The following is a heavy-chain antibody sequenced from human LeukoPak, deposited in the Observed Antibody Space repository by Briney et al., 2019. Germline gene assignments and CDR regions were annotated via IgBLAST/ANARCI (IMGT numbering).Heavy chain of an antibody. Sequence: PETLSLTCTVSGGSIRSYYWSWIWQPPGKGLEWIGYIYFSGRTSYNPSLKSRVTISVDRSKNQFSLKLSSVAAADTAVYYCARSYDTNFDYWGQGALGTVSS. CDR3: ARSYDTNFDY. CDR1: GGSIRSYY. D-gene: IGHD3-3*01. V-gene: IGHV4-59*01. CDR2: IYFSGRT. J-gene: IGHJ4*02.